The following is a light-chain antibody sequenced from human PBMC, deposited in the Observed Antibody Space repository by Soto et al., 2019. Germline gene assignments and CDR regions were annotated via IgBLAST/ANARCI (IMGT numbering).Light chain of an antibody. CDR3: QQLNTFPVT. Sequence: DIQLTQSPSFLSASIGDRVTITCRASQGISSYLAWYQQTPGKAPKLLIYASSTLQSGVPSRFSGSGYGTEFTLTISSLQPEDVATYSCQQLNTFPVTFGQGTRLDI. V-gene: IGKV1-9*01. CDR2: ASS. J-gene: IGKJ5*01. CDR1: QGISSY.